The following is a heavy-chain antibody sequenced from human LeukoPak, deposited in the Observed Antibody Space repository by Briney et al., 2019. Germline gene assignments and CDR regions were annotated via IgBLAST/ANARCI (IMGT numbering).Heavy chain of an antibody. D-gene: IGHD1-26*01. Sequence: PGGSLRLSCAASGFTFSSYAMSWVRQAPGKGLEWVSAISGSGGSTYYADSVKGRFTISRDNSKNTLYLQMNSLRAEDTAVYYCTRDIVDPFGVAFDIWGQGTMVTVSS. J-gene: IGHJ3*02. CDR2: ISGSGGST. V-gene: IGHV3-23*01. CDR3: TRDIVDPFGVAFDI. CDR1: GFTFSSYA.